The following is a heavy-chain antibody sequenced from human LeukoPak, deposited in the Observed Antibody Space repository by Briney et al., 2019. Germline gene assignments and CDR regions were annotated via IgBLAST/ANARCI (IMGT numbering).Heavy chain of an antibody. D-gene: IGHD3-22*01. Sequence: PGGSLRLSCAASGFTFSSYEMNWVRQAPGKGLEWVSYISSSSSTIYYADSVKGRFTISRDNAKNSLYLQMNSLRAEDTAVYYCARRSSGPTSWFYYYMDVWGKGTTVTVSS. J-gene: IGHJ6*03. CDR2: ISSSSSTI. V-gene: IGHV3-48*01. CDR1: GFTFSSYE. CDR3: ARRSSGPTSWFYYYMDV.